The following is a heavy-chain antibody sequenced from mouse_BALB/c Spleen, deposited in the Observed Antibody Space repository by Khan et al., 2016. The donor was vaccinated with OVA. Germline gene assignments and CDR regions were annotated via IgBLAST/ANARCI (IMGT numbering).Heavy chain of an antibody. J-gene: IGHJ1*01. CDR2: IWSDGHT. V-gene: IGHV2-6-1*01. D-gene: IGHD2-1*01. Sequence: VQLKESGPGLVAPSQSLSITCTISGFSLTRCGVHWVRQPPGKGLEWLVVIWSDGHTTYNSALKSRLSISKDNSKSQVFLKMNSLQTDDTAMYYCARHGYYGNYGPYFDVWGAGTTVTVSS. CDR3: ARHGYYGNYGPYFDV. CDR1: GFSLTRCG.